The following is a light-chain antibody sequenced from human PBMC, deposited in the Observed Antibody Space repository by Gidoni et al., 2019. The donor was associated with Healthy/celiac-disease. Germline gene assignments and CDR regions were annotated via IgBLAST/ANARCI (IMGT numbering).Light chain of an antibody. CDR1: SSDVGGYNY. J-gene: IGLJ2*01. CDR2: DVT. V-gene: IGLV2-11*01. CDR3: CSYAGSYTFVV. Sequence: QSALTQPRSVSGSPGQSVTVSCTGTSSDVGGYNYVSWYQQYPGKAPKLIIYDVTKRPSGVPARFSGSRSGNTASLTISGLQAEDEADYFCCSYAGSYTFVVFGGGTKLTVL.